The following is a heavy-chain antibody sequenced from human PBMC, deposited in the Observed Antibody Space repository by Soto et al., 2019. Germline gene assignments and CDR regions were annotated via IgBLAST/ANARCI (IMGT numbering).Heavy chain of an antibody. Sequence: QVQLVESGGGVVQPGRSLRLSCAASDFTSSNKAMHWVAKPPGKGLEWVIVISYDGNFAYYADSVKGRFTISRDNSKNTLYLQMNSLRTEDTAMYYCAKEGPITNWYFDYWGQGTLVTVSS. J-gene: IGHJ4*02. V-gene: IGHV3-30*18. CDR1: DFTSSNKA. CDR2: ISYDGNFA. CDR3: AKEGPITNWYFDY. D-gene: IGHD1-1*01.